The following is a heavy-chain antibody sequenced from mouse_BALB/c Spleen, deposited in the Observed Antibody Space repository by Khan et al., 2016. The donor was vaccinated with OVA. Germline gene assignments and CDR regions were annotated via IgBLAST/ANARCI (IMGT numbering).Heavy chain of an antibody. V-gene: IGHV5-6-5*01. CDR3: ARDYWFVY. CDR2: ISSGGNT. Sequence: EVELVESGGGLVKPGGSLKVSCAASGFTFSNYGMSWVRQTPDKSLQWVASISSGGNTYYPDNAKGRFTISRENDRNILYLQMNSLGSEDTAIYYCARDYWFVYWGQGTLVTVSA. CDR1: GFTFSNYG. J-gene: IGHJ3*01.